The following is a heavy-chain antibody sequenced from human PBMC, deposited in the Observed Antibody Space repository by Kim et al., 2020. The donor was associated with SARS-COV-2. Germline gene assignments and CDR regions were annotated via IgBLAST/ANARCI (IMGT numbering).Heavy chain of an antibody. CDR2: ISYDGSNK. J-gene: IGHJ5*02. Sequence: GGSLRLSCAASGFTFSSYAMHWVRQAPGKGLEWVAVISYDGSNKYYADSVKGRFTISRDNSKNTLYLQMNSLRAEDTDVYYCARRIVGAPDNWFDPWGQG. D-gene: IGHD1-26*01. V-gene: IGHV3-30*04. CDR1: GFTFSSYA. CDR3: ARRIVGAPDNWFDP.